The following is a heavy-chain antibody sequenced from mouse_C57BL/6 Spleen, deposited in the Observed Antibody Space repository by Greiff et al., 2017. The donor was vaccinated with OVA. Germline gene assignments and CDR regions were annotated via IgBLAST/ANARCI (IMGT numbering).Heavy chain of an antibody. Sequence: VQLVESGAELVKPGASVKLSCKASGYTFTEYTIHWVKQRSGQGLEWIGWFYPGSGSIKYNEKFKDKATLTADKSSSTVYMELSRLTSEDSAVYFCARQRVGYYVGPYFDYWGQGTTLTVSS. CDR3: ARQRVGYYVGPYFDY. CDR1: GYTFTEYT. CDR2: FYPGSGSI. D-gene: IGHD2-3*01. J-gene: IGHJ2*01. V-gene: IGHV1-62-2*01.